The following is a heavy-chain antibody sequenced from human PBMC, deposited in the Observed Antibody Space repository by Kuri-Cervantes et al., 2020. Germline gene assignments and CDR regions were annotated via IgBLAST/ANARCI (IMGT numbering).Heavy chain of an antibody. Sequence: GESLKISCAASGFTFSNHAMSWVRQAPGKGLEWVGRIKSKTDGGTTDYAAPVKGRFTISRDDSKNTLYLQMNSLKTEDTAVYYCTTDEVVVVPAAISGDAFDIWGQGTMVTVS. CDR1: GFTFSNHA. J-gene: IGHJ3*02. V-gene: IGHV3-15*01. D-gene: IGHD2-2*01. CDR3: TTDEVVVVPAAISGDAFDI. CDR2: IKSKTDGGTT.